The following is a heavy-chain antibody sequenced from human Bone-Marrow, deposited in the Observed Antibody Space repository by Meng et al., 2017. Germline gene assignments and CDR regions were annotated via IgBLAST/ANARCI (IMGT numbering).Heavy chain of an antibody. V-gene: IGHV3-30*01. J-gene: IGHJ4*02. CDR2: ISYDGSNK. Sequence: GESLKISCAASGFTFSSYAMSWVRQAPGKGLEWVAVISYDGSNKYYADSVKGRFTISRDNSKNTLYLQMNSLRAEDTAAYYCARDLGLAARPELYLDYWGQGTLVTVSS. D-gene: IGHD6-6*01. CDR3: ARDLGLAARPELYLDY. CDR1: GFTFSSYA.